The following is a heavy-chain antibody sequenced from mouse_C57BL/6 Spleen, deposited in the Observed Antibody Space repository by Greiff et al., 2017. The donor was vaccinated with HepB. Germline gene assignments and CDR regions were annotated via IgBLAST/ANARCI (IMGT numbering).Heavy chain of an antibody. V-gene: IGHV1-22*01. CDR3: ASPITTVPFAY. J-gene: IGHJ3*01. CDR1: GYTFTDYN. Sequence: EVQLHQSGPELVKPGASVKMSCKASGYTFTDYNMYWGKQSIEKSLVWIGYINPNNGGNSYNQKFKSKSSFTVNKSSSTAFMELRTLTSEDSAIYYCASPITTVPFAYWGQGTLVTVSA. CDR2: INPNNGGN. D-gene: IGHD1-1*01.